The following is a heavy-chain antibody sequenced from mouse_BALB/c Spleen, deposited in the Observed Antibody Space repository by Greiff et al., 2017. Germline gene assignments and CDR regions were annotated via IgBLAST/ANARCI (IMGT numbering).Heavy chain of an antibody. J-gene: IGHJ2*01. CDR1: GYTFTSYW. CDR2: IYPGDGDT. CDR3: ARSGFRQLGLRFDY. D-gene: IGHD3-2*01. V-gene: IGHV1-87*01. Sequence: QVQLQQSGAELARPGASVKLSCKASGYTFTSYWMQWVKQRPGQGLEWIGAIYPGDGDTRYTQKFKGKATLTADKSSSTAYMQLSSLASEDSAVYYCARSGFRQLGLRFDYWGQGTTLTVSS.